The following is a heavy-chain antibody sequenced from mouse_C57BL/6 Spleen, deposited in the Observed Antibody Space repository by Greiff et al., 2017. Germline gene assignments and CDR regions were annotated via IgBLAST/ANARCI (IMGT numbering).Heavy chain of an antibody. D-gene: IGHD1-1*01. CDR2: INRDGSST. CDR3: ARGDGSLYAMDY. V-gene: IGHV5-16*01. CDR1: GFTFSDYY. J-gene: IGHJ4*01. Sequence: EVMLVESEGGLVQPGSSMKLSCTASGFTFSDYYMAWVRQVPEKGLEWVANINRDGSSTYYLDSLKSRFIISRDNATNMRYLQMSSLKSEDTATYYCARGDGSLYAMDYWGQGTSVTVS.